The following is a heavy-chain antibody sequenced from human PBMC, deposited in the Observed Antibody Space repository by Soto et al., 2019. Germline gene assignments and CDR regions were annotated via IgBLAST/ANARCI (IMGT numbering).Heavy chain of an antibody. CDR1: GGTFSSYA. J-gene: IGHJ3*02. D-gene: IGHD3-22*01. CDR2: IIPIFGTA. CDR3: ARVSYYCDSSGSTLGSFDI. V-gene: IGHV1-69*01. Sequence: QVQLVQSGAEVKKPGSSVKVSCKASGGTFSSYAISWVRQAPGQGLEWMGGIIPIFGTANYAQKFQGRVTITADESTSTAYMELSSLRSEDTAVYYCARVSYYCDSSGSTLGSFDIWGQGTMVTVSS.